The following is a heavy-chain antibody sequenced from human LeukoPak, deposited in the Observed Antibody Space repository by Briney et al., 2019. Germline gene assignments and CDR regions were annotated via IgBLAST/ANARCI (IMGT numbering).Heavy chain of an antibody. D-gene: IGHD3-10*01. V-gene: IGHV3-9*01. J-gene: IGHJ4*02. CDR1: GFTFDDYA. CDR3: AKDISSDYYGSGSPFDY. CDR2: ISWNSGSI. Sequence: GGSLRLSCAASGFTFDDYAMHWVRQAPGKGLERVSGISWNSGSIGYADSVKGRFTISRDNAKNSLYLQMNSLRAKDTALYYCAKDISSDYYGSGSPFDYWGQGTLVTVSS.